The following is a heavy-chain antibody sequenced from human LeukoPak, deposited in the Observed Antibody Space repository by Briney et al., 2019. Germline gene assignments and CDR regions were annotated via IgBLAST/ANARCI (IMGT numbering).Heavy chain of an antibody. CDR3: ARAQGVVVPAAIWSY. CDR2: IIPIFGTA. Sequence: ASVKVSCKASGGTFSSYAISWVRQAPGQGLEWMGGIIPIFGTANYAQKFQGRVTITADESTSTAYKELSSLRSEDTAVYYCARAQGVVVPAAIWSYWGQGTLVTVSS. J-gene: IGHJ4*02. CDR1: GGTFSSYA. D-gene: IGHD2-2*01. V-gene: IGHV1-69*13.